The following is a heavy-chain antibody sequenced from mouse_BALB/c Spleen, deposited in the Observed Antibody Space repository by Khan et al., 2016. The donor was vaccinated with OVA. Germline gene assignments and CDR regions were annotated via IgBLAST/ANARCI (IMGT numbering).Heavy chain of an antibody. J-gene: IGHJ4*01. CDR1: GYTFTNYG. D-gene: IGHD2-14*01. Sequence: QIQLVQSGPDLKKPGETVKISCKASGYTFTNYGMNWVKQVPGKGLKWMGWTNTYTGESTYVDDFKGRFAFSLETSASTAYLQINNLKNEDTATYFCARVGYNGTMDYWGQGTSVTVSS. V-gene: IGHV9-3-1*01. CDR2: TNTYTGES. CDR3: ARVGYNGTMDY.